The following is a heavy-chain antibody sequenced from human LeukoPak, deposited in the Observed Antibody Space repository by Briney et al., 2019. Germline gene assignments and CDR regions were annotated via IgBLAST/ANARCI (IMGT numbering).Heavy chain of an antibody. D-gene: IGHD4-17*01. Sequence: SLRLSCAASGFTFDDYAMHWVRQAPGKGMEWVSGISLNSGSIGYAYSVKGRFTISRDKAKNSLYLQMNSLRAEDTALYYCAKGQTTVTISDAFDIWGQGTMVTVSS. CDR1: GFTFDDYA. J-gene: IGHJ3*02. CDR3: AKGQTTVTISDAFDI. V-gene: IGHV3-9*01. CDR2: ISLNSGSI.